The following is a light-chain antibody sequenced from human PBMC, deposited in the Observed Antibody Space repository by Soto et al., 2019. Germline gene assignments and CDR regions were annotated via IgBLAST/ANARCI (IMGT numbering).Light chain of an antibody. CDR3: SSYAGSSNV. V-gene: IGLV2-8*01. CDR2: EVN. J-gene: IGLJ1*01. Sequence: QSVLTQPPSASGSPGQSVAISCTGTSSDVGGYNYVSWYQQHPGKAPKLMIYEVNKRPSVVPDRFSGSKSGNTASLTVSGLQAEDEADYYCSSYAGSSNVFGTGTKLTV. CDR1: SSDVGGYNY.